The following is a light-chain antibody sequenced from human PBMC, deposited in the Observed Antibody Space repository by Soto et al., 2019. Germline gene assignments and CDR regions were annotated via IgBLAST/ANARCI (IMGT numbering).Light chain of an antibody. CDR2: SNN. Sequence: QSVLTQPPSASGTPGQRVTISCSGSSSNIGSNTINWYQQLPGTAPKLLIYSNNQRPSGVPDRFSGSKSGTSASLAISGLQSEDEADCYCAVWDDSLNGRVFGTGTKVTVL. CDR1: SSNIGSNT. V-gene: IGLV1-44*01. J-gene: IGLJ1*01. CDR3: AVWDDSLNGRV.